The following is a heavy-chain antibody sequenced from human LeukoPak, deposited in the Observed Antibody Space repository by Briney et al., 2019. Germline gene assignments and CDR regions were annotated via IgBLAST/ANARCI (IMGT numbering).Heavy chain of an antibody. V-gene: IGHV3-7*01. Sequence: PGGSLRLSCAASGFSFSNYWMSWVRQAPGKGLEWVANIKQDGSMKGYVDSVKGRFTISRDNAKNSLYLQMNSLRAEDTAIYYCARDGAYDTSGYALAPDYWGQGTLVTVSS. CDR3: ARDGAYDTSGYALAPDY. CDR2: IKQDGSMK. CDR1: GFSFSNYW. D-gene: IGHD3-22*01. J-gene: IGHJ4*02.